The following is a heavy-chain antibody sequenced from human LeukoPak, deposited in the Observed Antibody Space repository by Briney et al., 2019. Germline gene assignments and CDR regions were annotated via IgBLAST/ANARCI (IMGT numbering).Heavy chain of an antibody. V-gene: IGHV4-30-2*01. CDR1: RGSISRGGYS. D-gene: IGHD4-17*01. CDR2: IYHSGST. CDR3: ARGAYGDYPQAAGEIDY. Sequence: SQTLSLTCAVTRGSISRGGYSWRWIRQPPGKGLEWIGHIYHSGSTNYNPSLKSRVTISVDRSKNQFSMKLCSVTAADRAVYYCARGAYGDYPQAAGEIDYWGQGTLVTVSS. J-gene: IGHJ4*02.